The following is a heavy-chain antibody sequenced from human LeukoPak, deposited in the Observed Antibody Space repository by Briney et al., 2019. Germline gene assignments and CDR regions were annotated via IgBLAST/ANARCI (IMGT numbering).Heavy chain of an antibody. V-gene: IGHV3-23*01. J-gene: IGHJ4*02. D-gene: IGHD2-2*01. CDR3: AKRVRIPAAIDD. Sequence: HPGGSLRLSCAASGFTFSSYAMSWVRQAPGKGLEWVSTISGSAGSTYYADSVKGRFTISRDNSKNTLYLQMNSLRAGDTAVYYCAKRVRIPAAIDDWGQGTLVTVSS. CDR2: ISGSAGST. CDR1: GFTFSSYA.